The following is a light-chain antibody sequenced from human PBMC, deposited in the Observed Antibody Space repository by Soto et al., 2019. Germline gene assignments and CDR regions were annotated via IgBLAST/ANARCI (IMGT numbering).Light chain of an antibody. J-gene: IGKJ5*01. CDR3: QQRSNWPPIT. V-gene: IGKV3-11*01. CDR1: QSVSSY. CDR2: DAS. Sequence: EIVLTQSPATLSLTPGETATLSCRASQSVSSYLAWYQQKAGQAPRLLIYDASNRATGIPARFTGSGSGTDFTLTISSLEPEDFAVYYCQQRSNWPPITFGQGTRLEI.